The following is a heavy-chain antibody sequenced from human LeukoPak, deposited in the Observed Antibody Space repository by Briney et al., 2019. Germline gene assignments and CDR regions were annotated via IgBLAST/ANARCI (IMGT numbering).Heavy chain of an antibody. CDR1: GYTFTSYG. CDR2: ISAYNGNT. Sequence: VASVKVSCKASGYTFTSYGISWVRQAPGQGLEWMGWISAYNGNTNYAQKLQGRVTMTTDTSTSTAYMELRSLRPDDTAVYYCARQSRPRFLEWSAANYWGQGTLVTVSS. J-gene: IGHJ4*02. D-gene: IGHD3-3*01. CDR3: ARQSRPRFLEWSAANY. V-gene: IGHV1-18*01.